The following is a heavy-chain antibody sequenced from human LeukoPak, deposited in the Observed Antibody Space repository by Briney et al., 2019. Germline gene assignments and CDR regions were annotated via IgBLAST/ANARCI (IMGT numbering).Heavy chain of an antibody. CDR2: VSSDGGTI. J-gene: IGHJ5*02. CDR3: VRADGA. V-gene: IGHV3-74*01. CDR1: GFIITTSW. Sequence: PGGSLRLSCAAFGFIITTSWMHWVRQAPGKGLVWVSLVSSDGGTISYADSVKGRFTISRDNAKNTLYLQMNSLRVEDTAVYYCVRADGAWGQGTLVTVSS. D-gene: IGHD4-17*01.